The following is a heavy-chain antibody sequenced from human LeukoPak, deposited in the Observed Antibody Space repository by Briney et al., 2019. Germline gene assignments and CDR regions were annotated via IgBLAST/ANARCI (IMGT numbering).Heavy chain of an antibody. CDR3: AKSPYSSSRAAYFDY. D-gene: IGHD6-13*01. J-gene: IGHJ4*02. V-gene: IGHV3-23*01. Sequence: GGSLRLSCAASGFTFSSYAMSWVRQASGKGLEWVSAISGSGGSTYYADSVKGRFTISRDNSKNTLYLQMNSLTAEDTAVYYCAKSPYSSSRAAYFDYWGQGTLVTVSS. CDR2: ISGSGGST. CDR1: GFTFSSYA.